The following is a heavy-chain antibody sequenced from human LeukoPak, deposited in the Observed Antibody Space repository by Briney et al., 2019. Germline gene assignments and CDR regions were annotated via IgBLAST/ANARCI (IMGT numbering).Heavy chain of an antibody. V-gene: IGHV7-4-1*02. CDR1: GYTFTDSY. CDR3: AVLSYDSSGYYYPFDY. CDR2: MNTNTGNP. D-gene: IGHD3-22*01. Sequence: ASVKVSCKASGYTFTDSYIHWVRQAPGQGLEWMGWMNTNTGNPTYAQGFTGRFVFSLDTSVSTAYLQISSLKTEDTAVYYCAVLSYDSSGYYYPFDYWGQGTLVTVSS. J-gene: IGHJ4*02.